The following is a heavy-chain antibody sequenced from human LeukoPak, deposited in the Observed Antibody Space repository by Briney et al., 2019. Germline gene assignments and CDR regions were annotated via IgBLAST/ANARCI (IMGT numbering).Heavy chain of an antibody. V-gene: IGHV3-23*01. CDR3: AKRGGTIDHDGSDS. J-gene: IGHJ4*02. CDR1: EFIFSNYG. CDR2: ISGGGGTT. D-gene: IGHD3-10*01. Sequence: QPGGSLRLSCAASEFIFSNYGMNWVRQAPGKGPEWVSGISGGGGTTYYASSVKGRFTISRDNSKNTSYLQMNSLRVEDTAIYYCAKRGGTIDHDGSDSWGQGTLVTVSS.